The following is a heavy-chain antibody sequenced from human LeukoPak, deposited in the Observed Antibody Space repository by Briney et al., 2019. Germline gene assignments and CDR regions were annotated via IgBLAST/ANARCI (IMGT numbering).Heavy chain of an antibody. V-gene: IGHV5-10-1*01. CDR1: GYSFTSYW. D-gene: IGHD1-1*01. J-gene: IGHJ6*02. Sequence: GESLKISCKGSGYSFTSYWIGWVRQMPGKGLEWMGRIHPDDSYSNYSPSFEGRVTISVEKSITTAYLQWSSLRASDTATYYCARLALGMTRAGKYFYNGVDVWGQGTTVTVSS. CDR2: IHPDDSYS. CDR3: ARLALGMTRAGKYFYNGVDV.